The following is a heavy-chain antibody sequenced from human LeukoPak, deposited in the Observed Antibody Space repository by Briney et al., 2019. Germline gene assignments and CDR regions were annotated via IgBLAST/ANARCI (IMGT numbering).Heavy chain of an antibody. V-gene: IGHV3-30*02. Sequence: GGSLRLSCETSGFVFSAYGLHWVRQAPGKGLEWVAFIRFDGSRKHYEDSVKGRFTISRDNSKNTVYLQMSSLKPEDTAVYYCTKDIPLGDLSSTDYWGRGTLVTVSS. CDR1: GFVFSAYG. J-gene: IGHJ4*02. CDR3: TKDIPLGDLSSTDY. D-gene: IGHD3-16*02. CDR2: IRFDGSRK.